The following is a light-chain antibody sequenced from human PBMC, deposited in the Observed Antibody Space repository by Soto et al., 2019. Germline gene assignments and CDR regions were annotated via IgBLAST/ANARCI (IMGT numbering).Light chain of an antibody. CDR3: CSYAGTYSYV. CDR1: SSDVGAYNY. J-gene: IGLJ1*01. V-gene: IGLV2-11*01. Sequence: QSVLTQPRSVSGSPGQSVTISCTGTSSDVGAYNYVSWYQQHPGKAPKFMIYDVSKRPSGVPDRFSGSKSGNTASLTISGLQAEDEADYYCCSYAGTYSYVFGTVKKATV. CDR2: DVS.